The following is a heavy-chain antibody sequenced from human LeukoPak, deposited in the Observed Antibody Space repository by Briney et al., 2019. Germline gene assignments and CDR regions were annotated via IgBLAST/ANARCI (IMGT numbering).Heavy chain of an antibody. J-gene: IGHJ4*02. V-gene: IGHV3-7*01. Sequence: PGGSLRLSCAASGFSFSSYWMSWVRQAPGKGLEWVANIQSDGSVQQYVDSVKGRLTISRDNAKNSLYLQMNSLRAEDTAVYYCARIPRGSSWSFLDFWGQGTLVTVTS. CDR2: IQSDGSVQ. D-gene: IGHD6-13*01. CDR3: ARIPRGSSWSFLDF. CDR1: GFSFSSYW.